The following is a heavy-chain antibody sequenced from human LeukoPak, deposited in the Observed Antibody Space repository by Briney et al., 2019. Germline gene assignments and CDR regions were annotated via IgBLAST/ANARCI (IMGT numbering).Heavy chain of an antibody. D-gene: IGHD3-10*01. CDR2: IYTSGST. V-gene: IGHV4-4*09. CDR3: ASSYGSGSYRLYYYYYYMDV. Sequence: SETLSLTCTVSGGSISSYYWSWIRQPPGKGLEWIGYIYTSGSTNYNPSLKSRDTISVDTSKNQFSLKLSSVTAADTAVYYCASSYGSGSYRLYYYYYYMDVWGKGTTVTVSS. J-gene: IGHJ6*03. CDR1: GGSISSYY.